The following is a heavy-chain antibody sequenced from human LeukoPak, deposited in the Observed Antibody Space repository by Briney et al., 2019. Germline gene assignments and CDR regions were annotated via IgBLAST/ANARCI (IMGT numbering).Heavy chain of an antibody. CDR3: ARATRGYSGYGPSGYYFDY. V-gene: IGHV3-21*01. CDR1: GFTFSSYS. Sequence: PGGSLRLSCAASGFTFSSYSTNWVRQAPGKGLEWVSSISSSSSYIYYADSVKGRFTISRDNAKNSLYLQMNSLRAEDTAVYYCARATRGYSGYGPSGYYFDYWGQGTLVTVSS. J-gene: IGHJ4*02. D-gene: IGHD5-12*01. CDR2: ISSSSSYI.